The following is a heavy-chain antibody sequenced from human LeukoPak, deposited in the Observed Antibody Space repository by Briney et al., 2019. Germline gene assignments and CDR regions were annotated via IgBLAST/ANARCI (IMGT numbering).Heavy chain of an antibody. V-gene: IGHV4-39*01. J-gene: IGHJ6*03. CDR1: GGSISSSHYY. Sequence: SQTLSLTCSVSGGSISSSHYYWGWIRQPPGKGLEWSGTIYYSGTTYYNPSLERRFTISEDTSKNKSFLTLRSVTAADTAFYYCARPISDYYYYYIDVWGKGTTVTVSS. CDR3: ARPISDYYYYYIDV. D-gene: IGHD3-3*01. CDR2: IYYSGTT.